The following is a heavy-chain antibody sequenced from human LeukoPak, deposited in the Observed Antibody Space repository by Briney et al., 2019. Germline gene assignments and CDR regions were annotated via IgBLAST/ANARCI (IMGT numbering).Heavy chain of an antibody. V-gene: IGHV3-30*18. CDR2: ISYGGRHQ. Sequence: PGGSLRLSCVGYQFPITQFGMHWVRQAPGKGLEWIALISYGGRHQFYRDSVKGRFTISRDDSNNTLYLQMNSLRAEDTAIYYCAKDEAKYSYVPLDYWGHGTRVTVSS. J-gene: IGHJ4*01. CDR3: AKDEAKYSYVPLDY. D-gene: IGHD5-18*01. CDR1: QFPITQFG.